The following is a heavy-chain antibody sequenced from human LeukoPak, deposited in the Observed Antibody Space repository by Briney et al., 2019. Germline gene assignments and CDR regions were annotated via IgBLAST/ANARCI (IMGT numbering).Heavy chain of an antibody. CDR3: ARHGYRIDY. CDR1: GYSISSSKW. V-gene: IGHV4-28*01. D-gene: IGHD1-1*01. Sequence: SETLSLTCAVSGYSISSSKWWGWIRQPPGKGLEWIGYIYHSGSTYYNPSLKSRVSISVDASKNQFSLKLSSVTAADTAVYYCARHGYRIDYWGQGTLVTVSS. CDR2: IYHSGST. J-gene: IGHJ4*02.